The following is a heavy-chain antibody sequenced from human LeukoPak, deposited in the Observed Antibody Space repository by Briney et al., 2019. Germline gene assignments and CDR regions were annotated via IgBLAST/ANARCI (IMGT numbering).Heavy chain of an antibody. D-gene: IGHD6-6*01. J-gene: IGHJ6*02. CDR2: MKQDGSEK. V-gene: IGHV3-7*01. Sequence: GGSLRLSCAASGFTFSSYWMSWVRQAPGKGLEWVANMKQDGSEKYYVDSVKGRFTISRDNAKNSLYLQVNSLRAEDTAVYYCARASAVGQLVRYYGMDVWGQGTTVTVSS. CDR1: GFTFSSYW. CDR3: ARASAVGQLVRYYGMDV.